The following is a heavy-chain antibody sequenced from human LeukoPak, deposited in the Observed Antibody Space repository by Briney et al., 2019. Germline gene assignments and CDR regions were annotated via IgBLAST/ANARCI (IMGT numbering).Heavy chain of an antibody. CDR1: GFIFSSYG. V-gene: IGHV3-23*01. CDR2: ISGSGGST. CDR3: AKDQHTYYYDSSGRGAFDI. D-gene: IGHD3-22*01. Sequence: PGGSLRLSCAASGFIFSSYGMNWVRQAPGKGLEWVSAISGSGGSTYYADSVKGRFTISRDNSKNTLYLQMNSLRAEDTAVYYCAKDQHTYYYDSSGRGAFDIWGQGTMVTVSS. J-gene: IGHJ3*02.